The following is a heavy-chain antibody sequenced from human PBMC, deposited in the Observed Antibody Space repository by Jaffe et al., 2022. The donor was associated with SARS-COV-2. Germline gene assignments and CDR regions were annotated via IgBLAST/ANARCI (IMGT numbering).Heavy chain of an antibody. Sequence: QVQLVESGGGVVQPGRSLRLSCAASGFTFSSYGMHWVRQAPGKGLEWVAVISYDGSNKYYADSVKGRFTISRDNSKNTLYLQMNSLRAEDTAVYYCAKDGRSGVVVVAATMDVWGQGTTVTVSS. D-gene: IGHD2-15*01. CDR3: AKDGRSGVVVVAATMDV. CDR1: GFTFSSYG. V-gene: IGHV3-30*18. CDR2: ISYDGSNK. J-gene: IGHJ6*02.